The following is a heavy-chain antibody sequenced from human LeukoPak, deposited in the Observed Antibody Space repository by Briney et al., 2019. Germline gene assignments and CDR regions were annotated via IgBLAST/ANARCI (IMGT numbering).Heavy chain of an antibody. CDR2: ISYDGSNK. CDR3: VKDHVRFPPYQLLSH. Sequence: GRSLRLSCGASGFTFSSYGMHWVRQAPGKGLEWVAVISYDGSNKYYADSVKGRFTISRDNSKNTLYLQMNSLRAEDTAVYYCVKDHVRFPPYQLLSHWGQGTLVTVSS. CDR1: GFTFSSYG. V-gene: IGHV3-30*18. D-gene: IGHD2-2*01. J-gene: IGHJ4*02.